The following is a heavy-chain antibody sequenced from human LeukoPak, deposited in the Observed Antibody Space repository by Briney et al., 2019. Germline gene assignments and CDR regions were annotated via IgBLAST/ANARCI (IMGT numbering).Heavy chain of an antibody. CDR3: ETFAGLVQGGLLF. J-gene: IGHJ6*03. Sequence: GGSLRLSCVASGFTSSAFWMSWVRRPPGKGLEWVANIKKDGSEKEYVDSVKGRFSIFRDNAKNSVYLQMNSLRAEDTAVYYCETFAGLVQGGLLFWGKGTPVIVS. CDR1: GFTSSAFW. D-gene: IGHD2-15*01. V-gene: IGHV3-7*01. CDR2: IKKDGSEK.